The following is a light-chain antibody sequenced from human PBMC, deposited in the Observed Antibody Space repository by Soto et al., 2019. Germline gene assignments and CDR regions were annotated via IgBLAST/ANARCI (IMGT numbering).Light chain of an antibody. V-gene: IGLV1-44*01. CDR2: GND. CDR3: AAWDDSLKGPL. J-gene: IGLJ2*01. Sequence: QSVLTQPSSASGTPGQRVTISCSGSSSNIGHNTVNWYQQFPGTAPKLLIYGNDQRPSGVPDRFSASKSGTSASLAISALQSEDEADYYCAAWDDSLKGPLFGGGTKLTVL. CDR1: SSNIGHNT.